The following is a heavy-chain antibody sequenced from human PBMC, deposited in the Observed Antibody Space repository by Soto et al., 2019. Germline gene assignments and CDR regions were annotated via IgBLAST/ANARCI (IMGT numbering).Heavy chain of an antibody. CDR1: GYSFTSYG. V-gene: IGHV1-18*01. D-gene: IGHD3-22*01. CDR3: ARDYYYDSSSDLPDAFDI. Sequence: ASVRVSCKASGYSFTSYGISWLLQAPGQGLEWMGWISAYNGNTNYAQKLQGRVTMTTDTSTSTAYMELRSLRSDDTAVYYCARDYYYDSSSDLPDAFDIWGQGTMVTVSS. CDR2: ISAYNGNT. J-gene: IGHJ3*02.